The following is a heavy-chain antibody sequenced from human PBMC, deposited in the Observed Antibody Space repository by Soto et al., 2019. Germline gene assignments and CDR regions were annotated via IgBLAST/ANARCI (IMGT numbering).Heavy chain of an antibody. CDR1: GGSISNYY. CDR2: IYYTGST. Sequence: SETLSLTCTVSGGSISNYYWGWIRQPPGKGLEWIGYIYYTGSTKYNPSLKSRVTMSMDTSKNQFSLKMNYVTAADTAIYYCARGFFWGDLSPHFDYWGQGTLVTVSS. V-gene: IGHV4-59*01. D-gene: IGHD3-16*02. CDR3: ARGFFWGDLSPHFDY. J-gene: IGHJ4*02.